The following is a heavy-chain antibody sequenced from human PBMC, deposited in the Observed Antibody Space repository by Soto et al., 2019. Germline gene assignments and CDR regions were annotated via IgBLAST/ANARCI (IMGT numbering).Heavy chain of an antibody. CDR1: GATISSGDYY. V-gene: IGHV4-30-4*01. CDR2: IYYSGST. D-gene: IGHD3-3*01. CDR3: ARKSITIFRVVIKSDNWFDP. J-gene: IGHJ5*02. Sequence: PSETLSLTCTVSGATISSGDYYWSWIRQPPGKGLEWIGYIYYSGSTYYNPSLKSRVTISVDTSKNQFSLKLSSVTAADTAVYYCARKSITIFRVVIKSDNWFDPWGQGTLVTVSS.